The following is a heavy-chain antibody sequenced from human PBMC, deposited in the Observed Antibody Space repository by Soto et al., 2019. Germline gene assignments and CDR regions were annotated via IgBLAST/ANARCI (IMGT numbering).Heavy chain of an antibody. D-gene: IGHD3-10*01. CDR2: ISAYNGNT. CDR3: ARGVGSGSYYNQYNWFDP. CDR1: GYTFTNYG. J-gene: IGHJ5*02. Sequence: QVLLVLSGAEVKKPGASVKVSCKASGYTFTNYGISWVRQAPGQGLEWMGWISAYNGNTKYAQKLQGRVTMTTDTSTSTAYMELRSLRSDDTAVYYCARGVGSGSYYNQYNWFDPWGQGTLVTVSS. V-gene: IGHV1-18*01.